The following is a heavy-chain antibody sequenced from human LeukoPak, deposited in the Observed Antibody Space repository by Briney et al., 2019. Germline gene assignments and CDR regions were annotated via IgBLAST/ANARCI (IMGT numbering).Heavy chain of an antibody. J-gene: IGHJ4*02. D-gene: IGHD6-19*01. CDR2: ISSSSNYM. CDR3: ARAHSSGWSYYFDY. CDR1: GFTFSRNA. V-gene: IGHV3-21*04. Sequence: GGSLRLSCAASGFTFSRNAMNWVRQAPGKGLEWVSFISSSSNYMSYADSVKGRFTISRDNSKNTLYLQMNSLRAEDTAVYYCARAHSSGWSYYFDYWGQGTLVTVSS.